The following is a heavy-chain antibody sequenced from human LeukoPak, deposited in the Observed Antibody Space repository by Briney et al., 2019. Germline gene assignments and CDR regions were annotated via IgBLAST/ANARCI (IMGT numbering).Heavy chain of an antibody. CDR2: IKQDGSEK. V-gene: IGHV3-7*01. Sequence: GGSLRLSCAASGFTFSSYWMSWVRQAPGKGLKWVANIKQDGSEKYNVDSVKGRFTISRDNAKNSLYLQMNSLRVEDTAVYYCARDWIGKGQTPYYFDYWGQGTLVTVSS. CDR3: ARDWIGKGQTPYYFDY. D-gene: IGHD2-2*03. CDR1: GFTFSSYW. J-gene: IGHJ4*02.